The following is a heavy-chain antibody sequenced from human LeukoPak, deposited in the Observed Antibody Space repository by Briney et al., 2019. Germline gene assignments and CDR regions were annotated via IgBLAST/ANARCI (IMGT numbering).Heavy chain of an antibody. D-gene: IGHD3-22*01. J-gene: IGHJ4*02. CDR3: AKDIWNYYDSSGPGDKSGLDY. CDR1: GFTFDDYA. V-gene: IGHV3-43D*03. CDR2: ISWDGGST. Sequence: GGSLRLSCAASGFTFDDYAMRWVRQAPGKGLEWVSLISWDGGSTYYADSVKGRFTISRDNSKNSLYLQMNSLRAEDTALYYCAKDIWNYYDSSGPGDKSGLDYWGQGTLVTVSS.